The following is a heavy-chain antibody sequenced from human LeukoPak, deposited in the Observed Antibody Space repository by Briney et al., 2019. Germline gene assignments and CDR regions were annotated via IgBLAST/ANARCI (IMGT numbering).Heavy chain of an antibody. J-gene: IGHJ6*03. CDR3: ARGLVVITAYYYYYMDV. D-gene: IGHD3-22*01. CDR2: IKQDGSEK. CDR1: GFTFSSYW. Sequence: GRSLRLSCAASGFTFSSYWMSWVRQAPGKGLEWVANIKQDGSEKYYVDSVKGRFTISRDNAKNSLYLQMNSLRAEDTAVYYCARGLVVITAYYYYYMDVWGKGTTVTVSS. V-gene: IGHV3-7*01.